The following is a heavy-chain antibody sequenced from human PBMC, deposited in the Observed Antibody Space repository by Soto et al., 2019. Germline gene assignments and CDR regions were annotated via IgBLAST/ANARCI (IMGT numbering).Heavy chain of an antibody. CDR1: GGSISSGGYY. CDR3: ARANSQNDFWSGWDWFDP. CDR2: IYYSGST. D-gene: IGHD3-3*01. J-gene: IGHJ5*02. V-gene: IGHV4-31*03. Sequence: PSETLSLTCTVSGGSISSGGYYWSWIRQHPGKGLEWIGYIYYSGSTYYNPSLKSRVTISVDTSKNQFSLKLSSVTAADTAVYYCARANSQNDFWSGWDWFDPWGQGTLVTVS.